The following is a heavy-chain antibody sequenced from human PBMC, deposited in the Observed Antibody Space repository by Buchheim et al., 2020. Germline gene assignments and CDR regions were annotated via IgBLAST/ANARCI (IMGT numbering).Heavy chain of an antibody. V-gene: IGHV3-33*01. CDR2: IWYDGSNK. Sequence: QVQLVESGGGVVQPGRSLRLSCAASGFTFSSYGMHWVRQAPGKGLEWVAVIWYDGSNKYYADSVKGRFTTSRDNSKNTLYLKMNSLRAEDTAVYYCARAPHYYYYYMDVWGKGTT. J-gene: IGHJ6*03. CDR1: GFTFSSYG. CDR3: ARAPHYYYYYMDV.